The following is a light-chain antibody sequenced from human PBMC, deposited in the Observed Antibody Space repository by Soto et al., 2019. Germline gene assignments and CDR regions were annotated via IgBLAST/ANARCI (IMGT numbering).Light chain of an antibody. CDR2: EGS. V-gene: IGLV2-23*01. CDR1: SSDVGSYNL. CDR3: CSYAGSSAPIYV. Sequence: QSVLTQPASVSGSPGQSITISCTGTSSDVGSYNLVSWYQHHPGKAPKLLIYEGSKRPSGVSNRFSGSKSGNTASLTISGLQAEDESDYYCCSYAGSSAPIYVFGTGTKVTVL. J-gene: IGLJ1*01.